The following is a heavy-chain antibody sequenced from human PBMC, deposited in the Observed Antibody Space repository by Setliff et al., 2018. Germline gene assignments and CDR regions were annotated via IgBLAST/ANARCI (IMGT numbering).Heavy chain of an antibody. Sequence: GGSLRLSCAASGFTFSNYAMSWVRQAPGKGLEWVSAIDESGGGTYYADSVKGRFTISRDNSENTLYLQMNSLRAEDTAVYYVFDYWGQGTLVTVSS. CDR1: GFTFSNYA. J-gene: IGHJ4*02. CDR3: FDY. CDR2: IDESGGGT. V-gene: IGHV3-23*01.